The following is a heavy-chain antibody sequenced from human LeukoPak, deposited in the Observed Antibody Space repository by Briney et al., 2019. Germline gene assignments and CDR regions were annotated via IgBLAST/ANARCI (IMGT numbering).Heavy chain of an antibody. CDR3: ARPGSGSYYFQH. J-gene: IGHJ1*01. D-gene: IGHD1-26*01. CDR1: GGSISSSSYY. CDR2: IYYSGST. V-gene: IGHV4-39*01. Sequence: SETLSLTCTVSGGSISSSSYYWGWIRQPPGKGLEWIGSIYYSGSTYYNPSPKSRVTISVDTSKNQFSLKLSSVTAADTAVYYCARPGSGSYYFQHWGQGTLVTVSS.